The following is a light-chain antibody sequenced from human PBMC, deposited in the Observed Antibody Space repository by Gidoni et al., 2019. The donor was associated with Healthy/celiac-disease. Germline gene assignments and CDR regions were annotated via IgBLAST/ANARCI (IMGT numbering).Light chain of an antibody. CDR3: QQYGSSPYT. Sequence: EIVLTQPPGTLSLSPGERATLSCRASQSVSSSYLAWYQQKPGQAPRLLIYGASSRATGIPYRFSGGGSGTDFTLTISRLEPEDFAVYYCQQYGSSPYTFGQXTKLEIK. CDR1: QSVSSSY. V-gene: IGKV3-20*01. CDR2: GAS. J-gene: IGKJ2*01.